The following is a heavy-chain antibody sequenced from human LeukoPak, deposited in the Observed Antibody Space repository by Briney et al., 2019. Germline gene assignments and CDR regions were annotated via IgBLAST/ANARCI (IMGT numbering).Heavy chain of an antibody. Sequence: GGSLRLSCAASGFTFSSYAIHGVRQAPGQGLGWGGVISYDGSNKYYADSVKGRFTISRDNSKNTLYLQMNSLRAEDTAVYYCARSSIAAAAFDAFDIWGQGTMVTVSS. CDR2: ISYDGSNK. D-gene: IGHD6-13*01. V-gene: IGHV3-30-3*01. CDR3: ARSSIAAAAFDAFDI. CDR1: GFTFSSYA. J-gene: IGHJ3*02.